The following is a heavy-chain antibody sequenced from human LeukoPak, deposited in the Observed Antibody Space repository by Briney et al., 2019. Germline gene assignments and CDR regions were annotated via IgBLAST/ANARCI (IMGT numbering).Heavy chain of an antibody. Sequence: GGSLRLSCAASGFTFSSYWMSWVRQAPGKGLEWVANIKQDGSEKYYADSVKGRFTISRDNAKNSLYLQMNSLRAEDTAVYYCARFVDTEYFDYWGQGTLVTVSS. D-gene: IGHD5-18*01. V-gene: IGHV3-7*01. CDR1: GFTFSSYW. J-gene: IGHJ4*02. CDR3: ARFVDTEYFDY. CDR2: IKQDGSEK.